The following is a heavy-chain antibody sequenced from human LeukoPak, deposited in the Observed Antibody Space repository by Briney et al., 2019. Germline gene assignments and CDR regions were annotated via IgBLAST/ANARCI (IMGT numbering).Heavy chain of an antibody. V-gene: IGHV1-46*01. D-gene: IGHD3-16*01. CDR1: GYTFSSYY. Sequence: GASVKVSCKASGYTFSSYYMHWVRQAPGQGLEWMGIINPSGGSTSYAQKFQGRVTVTRDMSTSTVYMELSSLRSEDTAVYYCARFFRSWRWGINWFDPWGRGTLVTVSS. J-gene: IGHJ5*02. CDR3: ARFFRSWRWGINWFDP. CDR2: INPSGGST.